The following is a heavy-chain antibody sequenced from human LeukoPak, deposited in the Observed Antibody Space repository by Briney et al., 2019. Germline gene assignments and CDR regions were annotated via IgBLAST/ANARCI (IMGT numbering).Heavy chain of an antibody. Sequence: GGSLRLSCAASGFTFSSYSMNWVRQAPGKGLEWVSYISSSSSTIYYADSVKGRFTISRDNAKNSLYLRMNSLRAEDTAVYYCARGSSSFDYWGQGTLVTVSS. CDR3: ARGSSSFDY. CDR1: GFTFSSYS. J-gene: IGHJ4*02. D-gene: IGHD6-13*01. CDR2: ISSSSSTI. V-gene: IGHV3-48*01.